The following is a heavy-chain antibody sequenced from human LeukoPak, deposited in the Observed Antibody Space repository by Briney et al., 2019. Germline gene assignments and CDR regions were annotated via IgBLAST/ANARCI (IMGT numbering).Heavy chain of an antibody. CDR3: ARDLFRGSLKAFDI. Sequence: PSDTLSLTCTVAGGSISSYYWSWLRQPPGKGLEWIGYIYYSGSTNYNPSLKSRVTILVDTSKNQFSLKLSSVTAADTAVYYCARDLFRGSLKAFDIWGQGTMVTVSS. CDR1: GGSISSYY. V-gene: IGHV4-59*12. J-gene: IGHJ3*02. CDR2: IYYSGST. D-gene: IGHD3-10*01.